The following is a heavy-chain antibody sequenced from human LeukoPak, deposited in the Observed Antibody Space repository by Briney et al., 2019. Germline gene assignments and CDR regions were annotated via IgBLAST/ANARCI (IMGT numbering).Heavy chain of an antibody. V-gene: IGHV1-46*01. J-gene: IGHJ4*02. Sequence: ASVKVSCKASGYTFTSYYMHWVRQAPGQGLEWMGIINPSGGSTSYAQKFQGRVTMTRDTSTSTVYMELSSLRSEDTAVYYCARAPGQRLTLYSSSSPLDYWGQGTLVTVSS. CDR1: GYTFTSYY. CDR2: INPSGGST. D-gene: IGHD6-6*01. CDR3: ARAPGQRLTLYSSSSPLDY.